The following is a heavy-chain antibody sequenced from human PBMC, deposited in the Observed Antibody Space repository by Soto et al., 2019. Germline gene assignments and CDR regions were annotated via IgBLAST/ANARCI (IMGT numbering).Heavy chain of an antibody. CDR3: AEGDRLSYWGFPLSY. J-gene: IGHJ4*02. D-gene: IGHD7-27*01. Sequence: EVQLLESGGTVVQPGGSLRLSCAASGFAFSDYAMTWVRQAPGKGLEWVSGISAGGGTTFYADSVKGRFTVSRDNATNTLFLQMKDLRAEDTDLYYCAEGDRLSYWGFPLSYWGQGTLVTVSS. CDR2: ISAGGGTT. CDR1: GFAFSDYA. V-gene: IGHV3-23*01.